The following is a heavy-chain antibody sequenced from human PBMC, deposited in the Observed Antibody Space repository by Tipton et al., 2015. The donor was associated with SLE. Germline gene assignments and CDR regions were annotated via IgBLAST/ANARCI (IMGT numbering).Heavy chain of an antibody. D-gene: IGHD3-9*01. CDR3: ALDYDILTGRGNFDY. V-gene: IGHV4-34*08. J-gene: IGHJ4*02. CDR2: INHSGST. Sequence: LRLSCAASGFTFSNYAMSWVRQAPGKGLEWIGEINHSGSTNYNPSLKSRVTISVDTSKNQFSLKLSSVTAADTAVYYCALDYDILTGRGNFDYWGQGTLVTVSS. CDR1: GFTFSNYA.